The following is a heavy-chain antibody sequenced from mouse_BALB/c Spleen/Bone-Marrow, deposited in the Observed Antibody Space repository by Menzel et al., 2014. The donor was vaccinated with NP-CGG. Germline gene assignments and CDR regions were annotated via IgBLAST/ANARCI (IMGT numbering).Heavy chain of an antibody. D-gene: IGHD5-1*01. V-gene: IGHV5-6-2*01. CDR3: AGLSGMSTLKLPS. Sequence: SCAASGFRVNNQDMAWVRQAPGKGLEWVSAIGTKDGSTYYADSVKGRFTISRDNSKNTLYLQMNSLRAEDTAVYYCAGLSGMSTLKLPSWGQGTLVTVS. CDR2: IGTKDGST. CDR1: GFRVNNQD. J-gene: IGHJ4*01.